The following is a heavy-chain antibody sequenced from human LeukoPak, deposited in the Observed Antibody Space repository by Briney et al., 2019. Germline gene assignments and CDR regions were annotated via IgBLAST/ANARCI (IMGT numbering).Heavy chain of an antibody. CDR3: AKARGYSGHDYLGSFDY. CDR2: ISGSGGTT. J-gene: IGHJ4*02. V-gene: IGHV3-23*01. Sequence: PGGSLRLSCVASGFTFRNYAMSWVRQAPGKGLEWVSSISGSGGTTYYTDSVKGRFTISRDNSKSTLYLQMNGLRVEDTAVYYCAKARGYSGHDYLGSFDYWGQGTLVTVSS. CDR1: GFTFRNYA. D-gene: IGHD5-12*01.